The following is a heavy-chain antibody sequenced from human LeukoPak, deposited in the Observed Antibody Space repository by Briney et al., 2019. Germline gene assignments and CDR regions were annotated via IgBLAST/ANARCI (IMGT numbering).Heavy chain of an antibody. CDR3: ASESRVRYFDWLSD. CDR1: GFTFSDYY. V-gene: IGHV3-11*04. Sequence: PGGSLRLSCAASGFTFSDYYMNWVRQAPGKGLEWVSYISSSGSTIYYADSVKGRFTISRDNAKNSLYLQMNSLRAEDTAVYYCASESRVRYFDWLSDWGQGTLVTVSS. CDR2: ISSSGSTI. J-gene: IGHJ4*02. D-gene: IGHD3-9*01.